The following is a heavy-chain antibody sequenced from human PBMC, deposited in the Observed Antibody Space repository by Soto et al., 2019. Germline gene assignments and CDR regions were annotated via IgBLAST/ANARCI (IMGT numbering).Heavy chain of an antibody. CDR2: INPSGGST. Sequence: ASVKVSCTASVYTLTSYYMRWVRQAPGQGLEWMGIINPSGGSTSYAQKFQSRVTMTRDTSTSTVYMELSSLRSEDTAVYYCASLWGDFDYWGQGTLVTVSS. CDR1: VYTLTSYY. J-gene: IGHJ4*02. CDR3: ASLWGDFDY. V-gene: IGHV1-46*03. D-gene: IGHD3-10*01.